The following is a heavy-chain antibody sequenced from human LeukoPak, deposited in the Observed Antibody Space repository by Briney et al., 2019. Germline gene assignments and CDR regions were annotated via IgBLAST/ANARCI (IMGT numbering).Heavy chain of an antibody. Sequence: GRSLRLSCAASGFTFSSYAMHWVRQAPGKGLEWVAVISYDGSNKYYADSVKGRFTISRDNSKNTLYLQMNSLRAEDTAVYYCARSSGGNRRYYFDYWGQGTLVTVSS. CDR2: ISYDGSNK. V-gene: IGHV3-30*04. D-gene: IGHD2-15*01. J-gene: IGHJ4*02. CDR1: GFTFSSYA. CDR3: ARSSGGNRRYYFDY.